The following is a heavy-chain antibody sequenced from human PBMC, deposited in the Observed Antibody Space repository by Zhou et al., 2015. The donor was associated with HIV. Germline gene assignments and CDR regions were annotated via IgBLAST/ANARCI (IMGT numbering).Heavy chain of an antibody. CDR2: ISKSGDTI. CDR3: ARDKTPTFRGWYFDL. CDR1: GFTFSDFY. V-gene: IGHV3-11*04. D-gene: IGHD3-16*01. Sequence: QVQLVDSGGGLVKPGGSLRLSCAASGFTFSDFYMSWIRQAPGKGLEWVSYISKSGDTIFYTDSVKGRFTISRDNAKNSLYLQMNSLRVEDTAIYYCARDKTPTFRGWYFDLWGRGTLVTVSS. J-gene: IGHJ2*01.